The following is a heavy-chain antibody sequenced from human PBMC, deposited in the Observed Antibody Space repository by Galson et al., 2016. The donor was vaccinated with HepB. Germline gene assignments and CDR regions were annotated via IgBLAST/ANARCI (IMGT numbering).Heavy chain of an antibody. CDR3: ARFAQLVLFDY. J-gene: IGHJ4*02. V-gene: IGHV5-51*01. Sequence: QSGAEVKKPRESLKISCKGSGYTFSDYWIAWVRQMPGKGLEWMGIIFPGDSKTRYSPSFQGQVTISADKSINTAYLEWSTLKASDTAIYYCARFAQLVLFDYWGQGSLVTVSS. D-gene: IGHD6-13*01. CDR1: GYTFSDYW. CDR2: IFPGDSKT.